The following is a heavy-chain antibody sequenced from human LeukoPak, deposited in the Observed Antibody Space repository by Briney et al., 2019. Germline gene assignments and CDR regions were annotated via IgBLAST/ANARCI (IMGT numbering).Heavy chain of an antibody. CDR2: ISGSGDST. D-gene: IGHD3-22*01. CDR1: GFTFDDYA. CDR3: AKAGPMKLQHYFDY. Sequence: GGSLRLSCAASGFTFDDYAMNWVRQAPGKGLEWVSAISGSGDSTYYADSVKGRFTISRDNSKNTLSLQMNSLRAEDTAVYYCAKAGPMKLQHYFDYWGQGTLVTVSS. V-gene: IGHV3-23*01. J-gene: IGHJ4*02.